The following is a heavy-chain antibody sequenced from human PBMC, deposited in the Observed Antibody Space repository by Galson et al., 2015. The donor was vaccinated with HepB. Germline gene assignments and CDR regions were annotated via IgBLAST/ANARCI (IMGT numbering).Heavy chain of an antibody. CDR1: GYMFTSYV. J-gene: IGHJ4*02. CDR2: INTYTGNP. Sequence: SVKVSCKASGYMFTSYVINWVRQAPGQGLEWMGWINTYTGNPTYAQGFTGRFVFSLDTSFSTAYLQISSLQAEDTAVYYCARGVGYCPGGTCYFDYWGQGTLVTVSS. V-gene: IGHV7-4-1*02. D-gene: IGHD2-8*02. CDR3: ARGVGYCPGGTCYFDY.